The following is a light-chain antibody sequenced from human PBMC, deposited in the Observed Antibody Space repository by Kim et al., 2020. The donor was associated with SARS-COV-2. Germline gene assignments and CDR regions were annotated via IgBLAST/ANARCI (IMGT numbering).Light chain of an antibody. CDR1: QSSSSD. Sequence: GERDTRSCRASQSSSSDLAWDQQKPGQAHRLLSYEASNRATGIPARFSGSGYGTDFTLSINSLEPEDFAVYYCQQRSKWPITFGQGTRLEIK. CDR2: EAS. CDR3: QQRSKWPIT. J-gene: IGKJ5*01. V-gene: IGKV3-11*01.